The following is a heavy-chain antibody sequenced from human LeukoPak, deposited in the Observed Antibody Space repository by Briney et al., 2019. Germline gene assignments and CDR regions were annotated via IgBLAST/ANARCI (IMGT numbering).Heavy chain of an antibody. D-gene: IGHD6-13*01. CDR3: AKGPSRNIAAAGTDY. V-gene: IGHV3-23*01. CDR1: GFTFSSYA. CDR2: ISGSGGST. Sequence: GGSLRLSCAASGFTFSSYAMSWVRQAPGEGLEWVSAISGSGGSTYYADSVKGRFTISRDNSKNTLYLQMNSLRAEDTAVYYCAKGPSRNIAAAGTDYWGQGTLVTVSS. J-gene: IGHJ4*02.